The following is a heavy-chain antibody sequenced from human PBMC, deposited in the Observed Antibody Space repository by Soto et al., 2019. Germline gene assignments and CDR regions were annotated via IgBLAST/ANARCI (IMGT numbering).Heavy chain of an antibody. CDR1: GFSLSTSGVG. Sequence: QITLKESGPTLVKPTQTLTLTCTFSGFSLSTSGVGVGWIRQPPGKALEWLALIYWDDDKRYSPSLKSRLTITKDTSKNQVVLTMTNMDPVDTATYYCAHSDARNYDSSGYYYIRPTPTPPEYFQHWGQGSLVTVSS. CDR2: IYWDDDK. CDR3: AHSDARNYDSSGYYYIRPTPTPPEYFQH. V-gene: IGHV2-5*02. J-gene: IGHJ1*01. D-gene: IGHD3-22*01.